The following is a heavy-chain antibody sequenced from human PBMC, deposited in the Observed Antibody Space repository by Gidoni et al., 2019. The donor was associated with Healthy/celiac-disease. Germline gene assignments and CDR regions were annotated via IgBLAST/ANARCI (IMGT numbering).Heavy chain of an antibody. CDR3: ARTWGSGWYEGIENDAFDI. Sequence: QLQLQESGPGLVKPSETLSLTCTVSGGSISSSSYYWGWIRQPPGKGLEWIGSIYYSGSTYYNPSLKSRVTISVDTSKNQFSLKLSSVTAADTAVYYCARTWGSGWYEGIENDAFDIWGQGTMVTVSS. CDR1: GGSISSSSYY. V-gene: IGHV4-39*01. D-gene: IGHD6-19*01. CDR2: IYYSGST. J-gene: IGHJ3*02.